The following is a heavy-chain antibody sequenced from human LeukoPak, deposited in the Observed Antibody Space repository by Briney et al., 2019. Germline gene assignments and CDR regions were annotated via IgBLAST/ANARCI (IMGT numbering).Heavy chain of an antibody. CDR2: IDVGSGNT. CDR3: AAGGMYYYDSSGYYLLPYGMDV. V-gene: IGHV1-58*02. J-gene: IGHJ6*02. Sequence: SVKVSCKASGFTFPSSAMQWVRQARGQRLEWIGWIDVGSGNTNYAKKFQERVTITRDMSTSTAYMELSSLRSEDTAVYYCAAGGMYYYDSSGYYLLPYGMDVWGQGTTVTVSS. D-gene: IGHD3-22*01. CDR1: GFTFPSSA.